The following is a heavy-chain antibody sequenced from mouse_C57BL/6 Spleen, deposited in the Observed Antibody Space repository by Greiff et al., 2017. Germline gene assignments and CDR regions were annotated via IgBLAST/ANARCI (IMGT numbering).Heavy chain of an antibody. CDR3: ARYYGSSYNRYFDV. Sequence: QVQLQQSGAELVKPGASVKISCKASGYAFSSYWMNWVKQRPGKGLEWIGQIYPGDGDTNYNGKFKGKATLTADKSSSTAYMQLSSLTSEDSAVYFCARYYGSSYNRYFDVWGTGTTVTVSS. D-gene: IGHD1-1*01. CDR2: IYPGDGDT. J-gene: IGHJ1*03. CDR1: GYAFSSYW. V-gene: IGHV1-80*01.